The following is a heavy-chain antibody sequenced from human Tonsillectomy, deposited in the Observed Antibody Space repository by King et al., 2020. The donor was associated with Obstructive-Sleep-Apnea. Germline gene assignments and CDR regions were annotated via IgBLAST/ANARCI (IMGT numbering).Heavy chain of an antibody. CDR1: EFTFSSYA. CDR3: AKDRAAVAGGIDY. V-gene: IGHV3-23*04. D-gene: IGHD6-19*01. Sequence: EVQLVESGGGLVQPGGVLRLSCAASEFTFSSYAMTWVRQSPVKGRECVSTMSDMGENTSYEGSVKCRLTVSRDNSKNTLHLQMKSLRTEDTAIYYCAKDRAAVAGGIDYWGQGTVVTVSS. CDR2: MSDMGENT. J-gene: IGHJ4*02.